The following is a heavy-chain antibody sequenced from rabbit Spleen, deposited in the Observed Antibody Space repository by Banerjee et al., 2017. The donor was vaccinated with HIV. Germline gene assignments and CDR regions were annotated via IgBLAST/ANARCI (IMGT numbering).Heavy chain of an antibody. CDR3: VRDLGYDDYSEKGYFNL. J-gene: IGHJ4*01. Sequence: QEQLEESGGGLVKPEGSLTLTCKASGFDFSSYGVSWVRQAPGKGLEWIGYIEPIFGRTYYASWVNGRFTISSHNAQNTLYLQLNSLTAADTATYFCVRDLGYDDYSEKGYFNLWGPGTLVTVS. D-gene: IGHD2-1*01. CDR1: GFDFSSYG. CDR2: IEPIFGRT. V-gene: IGHV1S47*01.